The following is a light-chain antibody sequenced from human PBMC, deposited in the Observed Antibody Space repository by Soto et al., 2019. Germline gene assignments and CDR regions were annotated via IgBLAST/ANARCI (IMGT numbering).Light chain of an antibody. CDR3: QSYDNSLSGSWV. V-gene: IGLV1-51*01. Sequence: QSVLTQPPSVSAAPGQKVTISCSGSSSNIGNNYVSWFQQLPGTAPKLLIYDSNKRPSGVPDRFSGSKSGTSASLAINGLQAEDEAHYYCQSYDNSLSGSWVFGGGTKLTVL. CDR1: SSNIGNNY. CDR2: DSN. J-gene: IGLJ3*02.